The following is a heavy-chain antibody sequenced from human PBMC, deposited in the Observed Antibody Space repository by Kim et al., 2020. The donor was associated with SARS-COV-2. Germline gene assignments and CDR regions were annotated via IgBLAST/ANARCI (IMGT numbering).Heavy chain of an antibody. Sequence: SETLSLTCAVYGGSFSGYYWSWIRQPPGKGLEWIGEINHSGSTNYNPSLKSRVTISVDTSKNQFSLKLSSVTAADTAVYYCARVKYYYGSGSRSLDYWGQGTLVTVSS. CDR3: ARVKYYYGSGSRSLDY. D-gene: IGHD3-10*01. CDR2: INHSGST. J-gene: IGHJ4*02. V-gene: IGHV4-34*01. CDR1: GGSFSGYY.